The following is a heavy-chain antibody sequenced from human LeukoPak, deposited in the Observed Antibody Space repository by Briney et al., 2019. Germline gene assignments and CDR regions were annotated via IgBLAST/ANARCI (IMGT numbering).Heavy chain of an antibody. Sequence: GGSLRLSCAASGFTFSSYGMHWVRQAPGKGLEWVALISNDGINRQYADSVKGRLTISRDNSGNTLYLQMNSLRAEDTAMYYCAKDKSSGWYLDYFDYWGQGTLVIVSS. CDR1: GFTFSSYG. J-gene: IGHJ4*02. CDR3: AKDKSSGWYLDYFDY. CDR2: ISNDGINR. V-gene: IGHV3-30*18. D-gene: IGHD6-19*01.